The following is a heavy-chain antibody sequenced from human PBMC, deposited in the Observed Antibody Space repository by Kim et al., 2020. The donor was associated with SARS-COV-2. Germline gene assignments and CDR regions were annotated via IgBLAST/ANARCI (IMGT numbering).Heavy chain of an antibody. J-gene: IGHJ6*02. CDR3: ATGPYALNYYYGMDV. V-gene: IGHV4-31*03. CDR1: GGSISSGGYY. CDR2: IYYSGST. Sequence: SETLSLTCTVSGGSISSGGYYWSWIRQHPGKGLEWIGYIYYSGSTYYNPSLKSRVTISVDTSKNQFSLKLSSVTAADTAVYYCATGPYALNYYYGMDVWGQGTTVTVSS. D-gene: IGHD2-8*02.